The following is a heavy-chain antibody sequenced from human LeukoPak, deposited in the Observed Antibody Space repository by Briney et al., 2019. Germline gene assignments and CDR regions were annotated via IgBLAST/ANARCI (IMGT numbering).Heavy chain of an antibody. CDR3: ARLGLEAPTGNTGYDYYYLDV. Sequence: PGGSLRLSCAVSGFSFSSNFMSWVRQVPGKGLECVAKIKPDGSDKYYVDSVKGRFTISRDNAKNSLYLQMNSLRAEDTAVYYCARLGLEAPTGNTGYDYYYLDVWGKGTTVTISS. CDR1: GFSFSSNF. J-gene: IGHJ6*03. CDR2: IKPDGSDK. V-gene: IGHV3-7*01. D-gene: IGHD1-14*01.